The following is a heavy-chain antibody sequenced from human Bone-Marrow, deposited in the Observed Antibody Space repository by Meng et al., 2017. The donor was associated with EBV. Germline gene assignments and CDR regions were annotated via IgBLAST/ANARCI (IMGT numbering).Heavy chain of an antibody. J-gene: IGHJ4*02. D-gene: IGHD4-17*01. CDR3: ARVDDYGDYRGSKTLDY. CDR2: ISTYTGNT. Sequence: QFQLWQSEAEVKKPGASVKVSCKASGYTFTSYGISWVRQAPGQGLEWMGWISTYTGNTDFAQRLQGRVSMTTDTSTSTAYMELRRLRSDDTAVYYCARVDDYGDYRGSKTLDYWGQGTLVTVSS. V-gene: IGHV1-18*01. CDR1: GYTFTSYG.